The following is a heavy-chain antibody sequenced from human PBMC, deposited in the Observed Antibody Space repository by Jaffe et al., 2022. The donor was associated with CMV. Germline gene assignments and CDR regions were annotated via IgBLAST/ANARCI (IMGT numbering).Heavy chain of an antibody. V-gene: IGHV4-39*01. CDR2: IYYTGST. CDR3: ARHGDGHNVNWYFDL. Sequence: QLQLQESGPGLVKPSVTLSLTCTVSGGSISSSSYYWGWIRQPPGKGLEWIGSIYYTGSTYYNPSLKSRVTISVDTSKNQFSLKLSSVTAADTAVYYCARHGDGHNVNWYFDLWGRGTLVTVSS. CDR1: GGSISSSSYY. D-gene: IGHD3-3*01. J-gene: IGHJ2*01.